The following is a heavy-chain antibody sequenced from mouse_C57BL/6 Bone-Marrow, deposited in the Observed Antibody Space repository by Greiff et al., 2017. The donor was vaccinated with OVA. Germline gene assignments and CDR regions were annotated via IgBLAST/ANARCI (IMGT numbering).Heavy chain of an antibody. Sequence: QVQLQQSGPELVKPGASVKISCKASGYAFSSSWMNWVKQRPGKGLEWIGRIYPGDGDTTYNGKCKGKATLTADKSSSTAYMQLSSQTSEDSAVYFCAREQPDYWGQGTSVTVSS. CDR3: AREQPDY. V-gene: IGHV1-82*01. J-gene: IGHJ4*01. CDR1: GYAFSSSW. D-gene: IGHD3-1*01. CDR2: IYPGDGDT.